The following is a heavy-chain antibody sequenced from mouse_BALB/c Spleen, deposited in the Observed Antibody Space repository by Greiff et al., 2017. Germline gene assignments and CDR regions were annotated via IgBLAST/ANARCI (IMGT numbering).Heavy chain of an antibody. CDR3: ARGGYLYYYAMDY. CDR2: ISYDGSN. CDR1: GYSITSGYY. D-gene: IGHD2-2*01. Sequence: EESGPGLVKPSQSLSLTCSVTGYSITSGYYWNWIRQFPGNKLEWMGYISYDGSNNYNPSLKNRISITRDTSKNQFFLKLNSVTTEDTATYYCARGGYLYYYAMDYWGQGTSVTVSS. V-gene: IGHV3-6*02. J-gene: IGHJ4*01.